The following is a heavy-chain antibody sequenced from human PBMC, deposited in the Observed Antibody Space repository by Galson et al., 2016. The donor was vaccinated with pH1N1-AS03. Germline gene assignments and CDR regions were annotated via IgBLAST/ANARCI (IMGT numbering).Heavy chain of an antibody. Sequence: SLRLSCAASGFAFSRYWMSWVRQAPGKGLEWVANLNPDGDYKQYADSVKGRFSISRDNAKESLYLQMNSLRDEDTGVYYCARIVTMSDFDSWGQGTLVTVSS. D-gene: IGHD2-21*02. CDR3: ARIVTMSDFDS. J-gene: IGHJ4*02. V-gene: IGHV3-7*01. CDR1: GFAFSRYW. CDR2: LNPDGDYK.